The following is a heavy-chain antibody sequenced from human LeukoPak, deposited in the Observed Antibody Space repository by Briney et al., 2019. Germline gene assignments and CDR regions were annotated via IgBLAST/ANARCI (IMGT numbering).Heavy chain of an antibody. CDR2: INPNNGGT. V-gene: IGHV1-2*02. CDR1: GYTFTGNY. CDR3: ARVGDYYDSSGYWRWFDP. Sequence: ASVKVSCKASGYTFTGNYMHWVRHAPGQGLEWMGWINPNNGGTNYAQKFQGRVTMTRDTSISTAYMELSRLRSDDTAVYYCARVGDYYDSSGYWRWFDPWGQGTLVTVSS. J-gene: IGHJ5*02. D-gene: IGHD3-22*01.